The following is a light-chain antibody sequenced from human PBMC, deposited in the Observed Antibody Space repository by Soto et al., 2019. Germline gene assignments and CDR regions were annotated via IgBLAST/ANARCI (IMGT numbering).Light chain of an antibody. Sequence: QSVLTQPASVSGSPGQSITISCSGASNDIGDYNYVSWYQQHPGKGPRLIIFDVSHRPSGVSNRFSGSKSDNTSSLTISGLQAEDEADYYCSSYTSSSTWVFGGGTKLTVL. J-gene: IGLJ3*02. V-gene: IGLV2-14*03. CDR3: SSYTSSSTWV. CDR1: SNDIGDYNY. CDR2: DVS.